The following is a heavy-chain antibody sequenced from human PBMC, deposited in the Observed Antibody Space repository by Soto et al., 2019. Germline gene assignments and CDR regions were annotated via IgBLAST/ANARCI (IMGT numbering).Heavy chain of an antibody. J-gene: IGHJ4*02. CDR3: ARQYSYGVYYFDY. CDR1: GGSISSSSYY. CDR2: IYYSGST. D-gene: IGHD5-18*01. Sequence: SETLSLTCTVSGGSISSSSYYLGWIRQPPGKGLEWIGSIYYSGSTYYNPSLKSRVTISVDTSKNQFSLKLSSVTAADTAVYYCARQYSYGVYYFDYWGQGTLVTVSS. V-gene: IGHV4-39*01.